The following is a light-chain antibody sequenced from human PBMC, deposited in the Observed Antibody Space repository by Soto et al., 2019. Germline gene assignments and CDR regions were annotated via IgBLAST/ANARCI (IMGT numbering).Light chain of an antibody. V-gene: IGKV3-15*01. J-gene: IGKJ4*01. CDR2: GAS. CDR1: QSVGSK. Sequence: EIVMTQSPATLSLFPGERPNLSCRASQSVGSKLAWYHQKPGQAPRLLIYGASTRATGIPARFSGSGSGTEFTLTISSLQSEDYGIYFCQQYDRWPPLTFGGGTKVEIK. CDR3: QQYDRWPPLT.